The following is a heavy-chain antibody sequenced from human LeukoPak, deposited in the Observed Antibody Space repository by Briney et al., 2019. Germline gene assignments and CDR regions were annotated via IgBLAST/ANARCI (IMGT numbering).Heavy chain of an antibody. D-gene: IGHD3-10*01. CDR2: IKSKTDGGTT. Sequence: GGSLRLSCAASGFTFSNAWMSWVRQAPGKGLEWVGRIKSKTDGGTTDYAAPVKGRFTISRDDSKNTLYLQMNSLKTEDTAVYYCTTDLWFGELFDYWGQGTLVTVSS. CDR1: GFTFSNAW. CDR3: TTDLWFGELFDY. J-gene: IGHJ4*02. V-gene: IGHV3-15*01.